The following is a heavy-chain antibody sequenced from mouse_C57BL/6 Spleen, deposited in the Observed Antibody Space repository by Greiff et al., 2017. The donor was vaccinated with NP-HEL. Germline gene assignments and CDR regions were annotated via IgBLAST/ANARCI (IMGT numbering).Heavy chain of an antibody. J-gene: IGHJ4*01. CDR2: INPSTGGT. V-gene: IGHV1-42*01. Sequence: EVQLQQSGPELVKPGASVKISCKASGYSFTGYYMNWVKQSPEKSLEWIGEINPSTGGTTYNQKFKAKATLTVDKSSSTAYMQLKSLTSEDSAVYYCARSPLYSSYAMDYWGQGTSVTVSS. CDR3: ARSPLYSSYAMDY. D-gene: IGHD2-5*01. CDR1: GYSFTGYY.